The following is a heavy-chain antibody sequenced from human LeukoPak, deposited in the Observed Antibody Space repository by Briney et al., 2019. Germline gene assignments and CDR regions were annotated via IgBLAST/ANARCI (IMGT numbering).Heavy chain of an antibody. CDR2: IYYSGST. CDR1: GGSISSSSYY. CDR3: ARHVSQYSSSTGFDY. V-gene: IGHV4-39*01. Sequence: KPSETLSLTCTVSGGSISSSSYYRGWIRQPPGKGLEWNGSIYYSGSTYYNPSLKSRVTISVDTSKNQFSLKLSSVTAADTAVYYCARHVSQYSSSTGFDYWGQGTLVTVSS. D-gene: IGHD6-6*01. J-gene: IGHJ4*02.